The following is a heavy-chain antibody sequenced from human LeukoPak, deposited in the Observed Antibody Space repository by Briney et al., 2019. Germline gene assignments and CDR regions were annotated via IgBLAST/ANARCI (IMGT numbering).Heavy chain of an antibody. J-gene: IGHJ4*02. CDR1: GFTFSTYN. V-gene: IGHV3-21*01. CDR2: ISGSSSYI. Sequence: GGSLRLSCAASGFTFSTYNMNWVRQAPGKGLEWVSSISGSSSYIYYADSVKGRFTISRDNAKNSLYLQMNSLRAEDTAVYYCARDFSGYYYFDYWGQGTLVTVSS. D-gene: IGHD3-22*01. CDR3: ARDFSGYYYFDY.